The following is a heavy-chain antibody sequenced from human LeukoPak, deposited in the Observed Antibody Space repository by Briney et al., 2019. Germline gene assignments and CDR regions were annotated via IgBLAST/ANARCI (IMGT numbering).Heavy chain of an antibody. V-gene: IGHV4-59*01. CDR1: GGSLSSYY. CDR2: IYYSGST. Sequence: SETLSLTCTVSGGSLSSYYWSWIRQPPGKGLAWIGYIYYSGSTNYNPSLKSRVTISVDTSKNQFSLKLSSVTAADTAVYYCARGRGDPFGSGSQFDYWGQGTLVTVSS. D-gene: IGHD3-10*01. J-gene: IGHJ4*02. CDR3: ARGRGDPFGSGSQFDY.